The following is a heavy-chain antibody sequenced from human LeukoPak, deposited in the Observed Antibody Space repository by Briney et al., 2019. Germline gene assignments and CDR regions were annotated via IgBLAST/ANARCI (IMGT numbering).Heavy chain of an antibody. CDR2: ISGSVGST. CDR1: GFTFSSYA. CDR3: AKDLRVWGSYRAEFDY. D-gene: IGHD3-16*02. V-gene: IGHV3-23*01. Sequence: GGSLRLSCAASGFTFSSYAMSWVRQAPGKGLEWVSAISGSVGSTYYADSVKGRVTISRDNSKNTLYLQMNSLRGEDTAVYYCAKDLRVWGSYRAEFDYWGQGTLVTVSS. J-gene: IGHJ4*02.